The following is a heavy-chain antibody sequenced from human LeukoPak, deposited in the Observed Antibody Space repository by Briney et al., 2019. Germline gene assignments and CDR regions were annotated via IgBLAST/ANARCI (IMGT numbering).Heavy chain of an antibody. D-gene: IGHD3-10*01. J-gene: IGHJ1*01. CDR2: ISGSGDST. Sequence: QPGGSLRLSCAASGFIFSSYAMSWVRQAPGKGLEWVSAISGSGDSTYYADSVKGRFTISRDNSKNTLYLQLNSLRAEDTAVYYCAKDQGYYGSGSYKEYFQHWGQGTLVTVSS. CDR1: GFIFSSYA. CDR3: AKDQGYYGSGSYKEYFQH. V-gene: IGHV3-23*01.